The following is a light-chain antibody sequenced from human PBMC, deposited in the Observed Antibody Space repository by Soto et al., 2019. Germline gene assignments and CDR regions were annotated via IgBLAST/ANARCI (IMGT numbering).Light chain of an antibody. V-gene: IGKV1-6*01. Sequence: AIQMTQSPSSLSASVGDRVTITCRASQGIRNDLGWYQQKPGKAPKLLIYAASSLQSGVPSRFSCSGSGTDFTLTISSLQPEYFATYYCLQDYNYPRTFGQGTKGEIK. CDR1: QGIRND. CDR3: LQDYNYPRT. CDR2: AAS. J-gene: IGKJ1*01.